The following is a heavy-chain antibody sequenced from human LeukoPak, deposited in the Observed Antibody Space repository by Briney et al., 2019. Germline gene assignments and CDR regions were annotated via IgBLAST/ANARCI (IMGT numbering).Heavy chain of an antibody. CDR1: GYSFPNYW. J-gene: IGHJ5*02. V-gene: IGHV5-51*01. Sequence: GESLKISCKGSGYSFPNYWIGWVRQMPGKGLEWMGIIYPGDSHTRYSPSFQDQVTISVDKSISTAYLQRSSLKASATAMYYCARGPYAYTSSATLGSYNWFDPWGQGSLVTVAS. CDR2: IYPGDSHT. D-gene: IGHD2-2*02. CDR3: ARGPYAYTSSATLGSYNWFDP.